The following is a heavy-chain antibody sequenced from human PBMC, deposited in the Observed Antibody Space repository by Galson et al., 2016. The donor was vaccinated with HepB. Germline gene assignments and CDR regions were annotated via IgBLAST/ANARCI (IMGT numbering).Heavy chain of an antibody. CDR2: IYYSGST. Sequence: TLSLTCTVSGGSISSGGYYWSWIRQHPGKGLEWIGYIYYSGSTYYNPSLKSRVTISVDTSKNQFSLKLSSVTAADTAVYYCAREGYDILTGYRLDYWGQVTLVTISS. J-gene: IGHJ4*02. CDR1: GGSISSGGYY. D-gene: IGHD3-9*01. CDR3: AREGYDILTGYRLDY. V-gene: IGHV4-31*03.